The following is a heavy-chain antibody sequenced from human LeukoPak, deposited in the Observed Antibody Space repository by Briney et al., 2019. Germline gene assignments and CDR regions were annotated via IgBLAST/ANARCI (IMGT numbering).Heavy chain of an antibody. V-gene: IGHV3-30-3*01. CDR3: ARDIDSSGWYNLDY. J-gene: IGHJ4*02. CDR1: GFTFSSYA. D-gene: IGHD6-19*01. CDR2: ISYDGSNK. Sequence: GGSLRLSCAASGFTFSSYAMHWVRQAPGKGLEWVAVISYDGSNKYYADSVKGRFTIPRDNSKNTLYLQMNSLRAEDTAVYYCARDIDSSGWYNLDYWGQGTLVTVSS.